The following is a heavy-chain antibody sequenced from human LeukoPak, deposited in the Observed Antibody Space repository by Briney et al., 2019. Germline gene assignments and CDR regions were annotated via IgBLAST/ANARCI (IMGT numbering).Heavy chain of an antibody. J-gene: IGHJ3*02. CDR1: GGTIRNYY. V-gene: IGHV4-4*07. Sequence: PSETLSLICTASGGTIRNYYWSWVRHAAGTGMEWVGRIHGTLGSTNHNPSLKGRVVMSLDTSSNQFSLRLSAMSAADTATYYCARIFDRDIWGQGTLVTVSP. CDR2: IHGTLGST. D-gene: IGHD3-3*01. CDR3: ARIFDRDI.